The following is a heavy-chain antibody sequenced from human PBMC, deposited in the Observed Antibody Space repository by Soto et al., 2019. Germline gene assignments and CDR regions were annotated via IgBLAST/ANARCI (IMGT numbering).Heavy chain of an antibody. CDR1: GYTFTSYA. CDR3: ASPLDYYDTSGPGY. D-gene: IGHD3-22*01. CDR2: INAGNGNT. Sequence: QVQLVQSGAEVKKPGASVKGSCKASGYTFTSYAMHWVRQAPGQRLEWMGWINAGNGNTKYSQKFQGRVTITRDTSARTAYMELRILRSEDTAVYYCASPLDYYDTSGPGYWGQGTLVTVSS. J-gene: IGHJ4*02. V-gene: IGHV1-3*01.